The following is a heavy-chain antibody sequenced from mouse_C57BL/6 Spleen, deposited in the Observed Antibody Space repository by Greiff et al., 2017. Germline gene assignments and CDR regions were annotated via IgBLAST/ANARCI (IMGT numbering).Heavy chain of an antibody. V-gene: IGHV1-18*01. D-gene: IGHD2-4*01. Sequence: EVQLQQSGPELVKPGASVKIPCKASGYTFTDYNMDWVKQSHGKSLEWIGDINPNNGGTIYNQKFKGKATLTVDKSSSTAYMELRSLTSEDTAVYYCARIYYDYGGWYFDVWGTGTTVTVSS. CDR1: GYTFTDYN. J-gene: IGHJ1*03. CDR3: ARIYYDYGGWYFDV. CDR2: INPNNGGT.